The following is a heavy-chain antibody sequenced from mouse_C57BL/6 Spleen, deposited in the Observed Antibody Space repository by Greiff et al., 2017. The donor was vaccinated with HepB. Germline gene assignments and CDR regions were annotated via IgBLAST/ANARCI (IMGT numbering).Heavy chain of an antibody. V-gene: IGHV5-17*01. Sequence: VQLQQSGGGLVKPGGSLKLSCAASGFTFSDYGMHWVRQAPEKGLEWVAYISSGSSTIYYADTVKGRFTISRDNAKNTLFLQMTSLRSEDTAMYYCAIDSSGPFAYWGQGTLVTVSA. CDR3: AIDSSGPFAY. D-gene: IGHD3-2*02. J-gene: IGHJ3*01. CDR2: ISSGSSTI. CDR1: GFTFSDYG.